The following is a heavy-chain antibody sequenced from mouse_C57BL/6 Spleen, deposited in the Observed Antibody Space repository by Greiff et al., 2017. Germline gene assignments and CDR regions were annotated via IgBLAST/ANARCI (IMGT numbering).Heavy chain of an antibody. CDR3: ARPLLLYPLFAY. CDR2: IWWDDDQ. J-gene: IGHJ3*01. D-gene: IGHD2-1*01. Sequence: QVTLIVSGPGILQPSQTLSLTCSFSGFSLSTFGMGVGWIRQPSGKGLESLAHIWWDDDQYYNPALKSRLPISKDTSKNQVVLKSTNVDTADTATYCYARPLLLYPLFAYWGRETLVTVSA. V-gene: IGHV8-8*01. CDR1: GFSLSTFGMG.